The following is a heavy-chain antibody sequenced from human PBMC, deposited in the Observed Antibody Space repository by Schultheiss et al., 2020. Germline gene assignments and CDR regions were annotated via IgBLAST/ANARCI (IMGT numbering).Heavy chain of an antibody. CDR3: ARGPTYYDFWSGYLPNAFDI. J-gene: IGHJ3*02. CDR2: INHSGST. V-gene: IGHV4-34*01. CDR1: GGSFSGYY. Sequence: GSLRLSCAVYGGSFSGYYWSWIRQPPGKGLEWIGEINHSGSTNYNPSLKSRVTISVDTSKNQFSLKLSSVTAADTAVYYCARGPTYYDFWSGYLPNAFDIWGQGTMVTVSS. D-gene: IGHD3-3*01.